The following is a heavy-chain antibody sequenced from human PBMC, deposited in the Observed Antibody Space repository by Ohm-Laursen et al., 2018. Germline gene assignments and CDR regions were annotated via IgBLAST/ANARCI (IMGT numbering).Heavy chain of an antibody. CDR1: GYTFSDYY. D-gene: IGHD6-13*01. J-gene: IGHJ6*02. CDR3: ASNSNLLQIYYYYGMDV. Sequence: ASVKVSCKASGYTFSDYYMHWVRQAPGQGLEWMGRINPNSGGTNYAQKFQGRVTMTRDTSISTAYMELSRLRSDDTAVYYCASNSNLLQIYYYYGMDVWGQGTTVTVSS. V-gene: IGHV1-2*06. CDR2: INPNSGGT.